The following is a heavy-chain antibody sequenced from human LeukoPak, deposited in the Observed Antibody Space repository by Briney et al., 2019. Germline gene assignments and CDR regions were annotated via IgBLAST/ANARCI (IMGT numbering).Heavy chain of an antibody. D-gene: IGHD3-22*01. CDR3: ARVGKISYYYDSSGYYYFDY. V-gene: IGHV4-59*01. J-gene: IGHJ4*01. CDR2: IYYSGST. CDR1: GGSISSYY. Sequence: SETLSLTCTVSGGSISSYYWSWIRQPPGKGLEWIGYIYYSGSTNYNPSLKSRVTISVDTSKNQFSLRLTSVTAADTAVYYCARVGKISYYYDSSGYYYFDYWGHGTLVTVSS.